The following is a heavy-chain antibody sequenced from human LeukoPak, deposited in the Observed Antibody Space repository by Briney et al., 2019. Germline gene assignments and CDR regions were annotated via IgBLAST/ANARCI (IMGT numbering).Heavy chain of an antibody. CDR2: ISYDGSNK. Sequence: PGRSLRLSCAASGFTFGSYAMHWVRQAPGKGLEWVAVISYDGSNKYYADSVKGRFTTSRDNSKNTLYLQMNSLRAEDTAVYYCARDGYGFGDEEGSDYWGQGTLVTVSS. CDR1: GFTFGSYA. CDR3: ARDGYGFGDEEGSDY. D-gene: IGHD3-10*01. V-gene: IGHV3-30-3*01. J-gene: IGHJ4*02.